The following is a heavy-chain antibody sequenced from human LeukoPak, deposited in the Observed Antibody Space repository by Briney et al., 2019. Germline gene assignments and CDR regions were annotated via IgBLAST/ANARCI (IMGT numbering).Heavy chain of an antibody. CDR3: VNLGYSD. Sequence: GGSLRLSCEASGFSFSAAWMTWVRQAPGKGLEWVATIKNDGSDKYYVDSVKGRFTLSRDDAKNSVYLQMNSLRVEDTAVYYCVNLGYSDGGQGTLVTVSS. D-gene: IGHD5-12*01. CDR2: IKNDGSDK. V-gene: IGHV3-7*01. J-gene: IGHJ4*02. CDR1: GFSFSAAW.